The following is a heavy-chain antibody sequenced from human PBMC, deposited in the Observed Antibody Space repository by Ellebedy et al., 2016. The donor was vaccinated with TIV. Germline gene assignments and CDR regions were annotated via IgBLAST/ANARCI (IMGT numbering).Heavy chain of an antibody. J-gene: IGHJ5*02. Sequence: GGSLRLSCAASGFTFSDYYMSWIRQAQGKGLGWISDISSSGSTIYYADSVKGRFTISRDNAKNSLYLQMNSLRAEDTAVYYCARDARFIDHQHNWFDPWGQGTLVTVSS. CDR3: ARDARFIDHQHNWFDP. D-gene: IGHD1-26*01. CDR1: GFTFSDYY. V-gene: IGHV3-11*01. CDR2: ISSSGSTI.